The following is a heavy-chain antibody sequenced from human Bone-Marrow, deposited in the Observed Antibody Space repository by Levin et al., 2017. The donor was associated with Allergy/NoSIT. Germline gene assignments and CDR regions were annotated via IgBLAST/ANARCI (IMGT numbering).Heavy chain of an antibody. CDR3: GTDVGIAVADRNY. CDR2: IEKDGNEM. CDR1: GFTFNLYW. D-gene: IGHD6-19*01. Sequence: GGSLRLSCAASGFTFNLYWMNWIRQAPGKGLEWVANIEKDGNEMHYVDSVEGRFTISRDNAKNALYLEMSSLRVEDTALYYCGTDVGIAVADRNYWGQGVLVTVSS. V-gene: IGHV3-7*01. J-gene: IGHJ4*02.